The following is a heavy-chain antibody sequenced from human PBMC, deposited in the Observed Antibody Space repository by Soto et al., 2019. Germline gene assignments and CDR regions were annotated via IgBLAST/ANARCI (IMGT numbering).Heavy chain of an antibody. J-gene: IGHJ5*02. CDR1: GGSVSSGGYS. Sequence: SETLSLTCTVSGGSVSSGGYSWSWIRRPPGKGLEWIGYYYHDGTTFYNPALKSRVTISVDRSKNQFSLKLSSVTAADTAVYYCARVPSPWGQGTLVTVSS. CDR3: ARVPSP. CDR2: YYHDGTT. V-gene: IGHV4-30-2*01.